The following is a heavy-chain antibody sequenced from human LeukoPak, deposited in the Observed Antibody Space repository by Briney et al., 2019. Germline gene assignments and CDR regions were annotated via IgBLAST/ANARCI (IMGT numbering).Heavy chain of an antibody. CDR1: GFTFSDYY. CDR3: ARDKIGQRLVRRKKERSPQFDY. Sequence: GGSLRLSCAASGFTFSDYYMSWIRQAPGKGLEWVSYISSSGSTIYYADSVKGRFTVSRDNAKNSLYLQMNSLRAEDTAVYYCARDKIGQRLVRRKKERSPQFDYWGQGTLVTVSS. CDR2: ISSSGSTI. V-gene: IGHV3-11*01. D-gene: IGHD6-13*01. J-gene: IGHJ4*02.